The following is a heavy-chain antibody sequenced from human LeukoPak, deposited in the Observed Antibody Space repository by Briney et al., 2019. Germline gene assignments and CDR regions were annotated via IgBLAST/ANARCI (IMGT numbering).Heavy chain of an antibody. CDR2: ISDSGGST. J-gene: IGHJ4*02. CDR1: GITFSSYA. Sequence: PGGSLRLSCAASGITFSSYAMSWVRQAPGKGLEWVSGISDSGGSTYYADSVTGRFTISRDNSKNTLYLQVNSLRAEDTAVYYCAKGYCSGGSCWDYFDYWGQGTLVTVSS. CDR3: AKGYCSGGSCWDYFDY. D-gene: IGHD2-15*01. V-gene: IGHV3-23*01.